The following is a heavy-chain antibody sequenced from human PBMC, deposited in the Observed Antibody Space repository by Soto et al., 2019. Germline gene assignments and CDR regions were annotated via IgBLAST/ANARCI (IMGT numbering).Heavy chain of an antibody. CDR1: GFTFSSYG. CDR2: IWYDGSNK. CDR3: AREAEDIVVGGGMDV. Sequence: QVQLVESGGGVVQPGRSLRLSCAASGFTFSSYGMHWVRQAPGKGLEWVAVIWYDGSNKYYADSVKGRFTISRDNSKNTLYLQMNSLRAEDTAVYYWAREAEDIVVGGGMDVWGQGTTVTVSS. V-gene: IGHV3-33*01. D-gene: IGHD2-2*01. J-gene: IGHJ6*02.